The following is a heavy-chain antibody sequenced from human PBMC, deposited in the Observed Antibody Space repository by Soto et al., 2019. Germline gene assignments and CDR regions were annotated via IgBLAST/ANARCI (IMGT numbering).Heavy chain of an antibody. CDR3: AREGIAGNFDY. CDR2: IYYSGST. CDR1: GGPISSGGYY. J-gene: IGHJ4*02. V-gene: IGHV4-31*03. Sequence: QVQLQESGPGLVKPSQTLSLTCTVSGGPISSGGYYWSWIRXHPGKGLEWIGYIYYSGSTYYNPSLKSRVTISVDTSKNQFSLKLSSVTAADTAVYYCAREGIAGNFDYWGQGTLVTVSS. D-gene: IGHD2-21*01.